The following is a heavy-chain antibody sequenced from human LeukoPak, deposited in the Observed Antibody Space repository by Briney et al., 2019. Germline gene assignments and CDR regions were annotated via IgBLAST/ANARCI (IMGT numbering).Heavy chain of an antibody. CDR3: AKSRYNWNHGTSDY. Sequence: GTLRLSCAASRFTFCSFALSWVPKAPGQELKWCSGITAGSGGTSYTFSGKGRFTISRDKPNNTLYLQMNSLRADDTADYFCAKSRYNWNHGTSDYWGQGTLVTVSS. CDR1: RFTFCSFA. J-gene: IGHJ4*02. V-gene: IGHV3-23*01. CDR2: ITAGSGGT. D-gene: IGHD1-14*01.